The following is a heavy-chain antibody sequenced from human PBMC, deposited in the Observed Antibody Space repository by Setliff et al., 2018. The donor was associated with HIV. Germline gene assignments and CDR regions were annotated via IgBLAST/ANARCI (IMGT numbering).Heavy chain of an antibody. J-gene: IGHJ6*02. Sequence: SETLSLTCTVSGGSINNYFWSWIRQSPGRGLEWIGYIYYSGKTNYNPSLKSRVTFSVDTSKNQFSLKLNSVTAADTAVYYCEAATVGETGYYGIDVWGPGTTVTVSS. CDR1: GGSINNYF. CDR3: EAATVGETGYYGIDV. V-gene: IGHV4-59*12. D-gene: IGHD1-26*01. CDR2: IYYSGKT.